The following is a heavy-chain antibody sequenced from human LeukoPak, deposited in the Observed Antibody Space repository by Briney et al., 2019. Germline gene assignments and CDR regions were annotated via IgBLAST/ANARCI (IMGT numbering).Heavy chain of an antibody. CDR3: ATGNSWTGWFDP. V-gene: IGHV4-31*03. J-gene: IGHJ5*02. CDR2: IYYSGST. Sequence: PSETLSLTCTVSGGSISSGGYYWSWIRQHPGKGLEWIGYIYYSGSTYYNPSLKSRVTISVDTSKNQFSLKLSSVTAADTAVYYCATGNSWTGWFDPWGQGTLVTVSS. D-gene: IGHD2-2*01. CDR1: GGSISSGGYY.